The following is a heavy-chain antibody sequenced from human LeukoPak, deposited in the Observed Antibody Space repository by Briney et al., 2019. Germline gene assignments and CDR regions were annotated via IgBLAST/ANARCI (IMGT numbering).Heavy chain of an antibody. D-gene: IGHD3-10*01. Sequence: ASVSVSRKASGYTITGYYMNWLRQPPEQEPESQGWTNANSGGTHYAQKFEGRVTLTRDTSISTGYMELSRLRSDDTAVYYCAIREGSGSYSWGQGTLVTVSS. V-gene: IGHV1-2*02. CDR1: GYTITGYY. CDR2: TNANSGGT. CDR3: AIREGSGSYS. J-gene: IGHJ4*02.